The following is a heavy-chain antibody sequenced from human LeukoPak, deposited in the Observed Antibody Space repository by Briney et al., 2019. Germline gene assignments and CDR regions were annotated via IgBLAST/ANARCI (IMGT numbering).Heavy chain of an antibody. CDR2: INPNSGDT. J-gene: IGHJ4*02. CDR3: ARDTGFPFFDF. Sequence: ASVKVSCKASGYTFTGYFMHWVRQAPGQGLEWMGWINPNSGDTNYEQKFQGRVTMTRDTSITTAYMELSRLTSDDTAVYYCARDTGFPFFDFWGQGTLVTVSS. CDR1: GYTFTGYF. V-gene: IGHV1-2*02.